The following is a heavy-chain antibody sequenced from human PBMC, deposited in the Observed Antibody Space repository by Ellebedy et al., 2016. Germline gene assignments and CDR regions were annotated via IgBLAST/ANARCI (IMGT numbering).Heavy chain of an antibody. J-gene: IGHJ4*02. V-gene: IGHV3-23*01. D-gene: IGHD4-17*01. Sequence: GESLKISXVASGFTFRNFFMSWVRQAPGKGLEWVSTMRGDGAKTHLADSVKGRFTMSRDIPKNTVYLQMNRLRAEDTAVYYCRQGHYANYWGQGTLVTVSS. CDR2: MRGDGAKT. CDR1: GFTFRNFF. CDR3: RQGHYANY.